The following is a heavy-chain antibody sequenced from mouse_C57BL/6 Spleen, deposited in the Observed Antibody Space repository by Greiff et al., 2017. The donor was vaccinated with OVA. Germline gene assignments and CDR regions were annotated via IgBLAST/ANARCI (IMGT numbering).Heavy chain of an antibody. V-gene: IGHV5-17*01. J-gene: IGHJ1*03. CDR3: ARQNYGSSRYWYVDV. Sequence: EVQLVESGGGLVKPGGSLKLSCAASGFTFSDYGMHWVRQAPEKGLEWVAYISSGSSTIYYADTVTGRFPISRDNAKNTLFLQMTSLRSEDTAMYYCARQNYGSSRYWYVDVWGTGTTVTVSS. CDR2: ISSGSSTI. CDR1: GFTFSDYG. D-gene: IGHD1-1*01.